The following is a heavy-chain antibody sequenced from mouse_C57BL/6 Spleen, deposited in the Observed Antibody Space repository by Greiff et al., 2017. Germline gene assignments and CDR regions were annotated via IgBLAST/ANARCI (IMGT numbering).Heavy chain of an antibody. CDR3: ATAYLCDSSPSWFDV. CDR1: GYTFTSYW. V-gene: IGHV1-55*01. Sequence: QVQLQQPGAELVKPGASVKLSCKASGYTFTSYWIPWVKQRPGQGLEWIGVIDPGDGSTNYNEKFKGKATLTVDTSSSTASMPLSSLTSEDSAVXYCATAYLCDSSPSWFDVWGTGTTVTVSS. CDR2: IDPGDGST. D-gene: IGHD1-2*01. J-gene: IGHJ1*03.